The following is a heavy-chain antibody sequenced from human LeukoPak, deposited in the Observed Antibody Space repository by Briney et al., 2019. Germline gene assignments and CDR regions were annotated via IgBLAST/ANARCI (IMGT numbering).Heavy chain of an antibody. Sequence: PGGSLRLSCAASGFTFSSYSMNWVRQAPGKRLEWVSYISISSTTIYYADSVKGRFTISRDNAKNSLSLQMNSLRAEDTAVYYCARDSRQQLAVDYWGQGTLVTVSS. D-gene: IGHD6-13*01. CDR1: GFTFSSYS. J-gene: IGHJ4*02. CDR2: ISISSTTI. V-gene: IGHV3-48*01. CDR3: ARDSRQQLAVDY.